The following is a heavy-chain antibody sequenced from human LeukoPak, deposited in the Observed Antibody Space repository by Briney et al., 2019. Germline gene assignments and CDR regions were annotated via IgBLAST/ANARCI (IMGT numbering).Heavy chain of an antibody. Sequence: PGGSLRLSCAASGFTFSSYGMHWVRQAPGKRLEWVAVISYDGSNKYYADSAKGRFTISRDNSKNTLYLQMNSLRAEDTAVYYCAKGGYEYSYGYDYYYGMDVWGQGTTVTVSS. D-gene: IGHD5-18*01. CDR2: ISYDGSNK. V-gene: IGHV3-30*18. CDR3: AKGGYEYSYGYDYYYGMDV. J-gene: IGHJ6*02. CDR1: GFTFSSYG.